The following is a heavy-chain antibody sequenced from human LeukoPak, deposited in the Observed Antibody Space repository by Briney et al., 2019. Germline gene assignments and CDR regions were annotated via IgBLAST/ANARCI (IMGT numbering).Heavy chain of an antibody. J-gene: IGHJ5*02. CDR3: ATDSGYSRKARFDP. V-gene: IGHV3-33*08. Sequence: GGSLRLSCAASGFTFSSYGMHWVRQAPGKGLEWVAVIWYDGSYEYYADSVKGRFTISRDNSNNTLFLQMNSLRVEDTAVYYCATDSGYSRKARFDPWGQGTLVTVSS. CDR1: GFTFSSYG. D-gene: IGHD6-13*01. CDR2: IWYDGSYE.